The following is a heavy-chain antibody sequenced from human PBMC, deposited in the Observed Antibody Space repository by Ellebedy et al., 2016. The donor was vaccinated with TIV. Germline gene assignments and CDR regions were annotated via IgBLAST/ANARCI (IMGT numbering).Heavy chain of an antibody. D-gene: IGHD4-17*01. CDR1: GVTFSSYA. CDR2: ISGSGGST. CDR3: AKDDPTAMSFDY. Sequence: GESLKISCAASGVTFSSYAMNWVRQAPGKGLEWVSTISGSGGSTYYADSVKGRFTISRDNSRNTLYLQMNSLRAEDAAVYYCAKDDPTAMSFDYWGQGTLVTVSS. V-gene: IGHV3-23*01. J-gene: IGHJ4*02.